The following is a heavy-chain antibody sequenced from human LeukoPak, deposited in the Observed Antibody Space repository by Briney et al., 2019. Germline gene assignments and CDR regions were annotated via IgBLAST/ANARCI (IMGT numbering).Heavy chain of an antibody. CDR1: GFTFSDYY. CDR3: ARGRAGGSGSYSDY. CDR2: ISSSGSYT. Sequence: GGSLRLSCAASGFTFSDYYMIWIRQAPGKGLEWVSYISSSGSYTNYADSVKGRVTISRDNAKNSLYLQMNSLRAEDTAVYYCARGRAGGSGSYSDYWGQGTLVTVSS. D-gene: IGHD1-26*01. J-gene: IGHJ4*02. V-gene: IGHV3-11*06.